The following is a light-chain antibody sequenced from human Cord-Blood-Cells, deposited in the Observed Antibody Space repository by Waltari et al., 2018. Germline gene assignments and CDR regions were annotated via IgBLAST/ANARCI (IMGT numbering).Light chain of an antibody. CDR3: QQYNSWPPCT. CDR1: QGVSSN. CDR2: RAS. V-gene: IGKV3-15*01. Sequence: EIVMTQAPATLSVSPGETAPLSCRARQGVSSNLAWYQQKPGQAPRRLIFRASPRATGIPARFSSSGSGTEFTLTISSLQSQDVAVYYCQQYNSWPPCTFGQGTKVEIK. J-gene: IGKJ1*01.